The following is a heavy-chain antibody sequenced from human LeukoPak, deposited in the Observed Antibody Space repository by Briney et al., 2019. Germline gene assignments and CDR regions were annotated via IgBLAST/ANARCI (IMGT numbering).Heavy chain of an antibody. J-gene: IGHJ5*02. CDR3: ARDHGSSSWTRRFDP. Sequence: SETLSLTCTVSGYSISSGYYWGWIRQSPGKGLEWIGSIYNSGSTYYNPSLKSRVTISIDTSKNQFSLKLSSVTAADTAVYYCARDHGSSSWTRRFDPWGQGTLVTVSS. CDR2: IYNSGST. CDR1: GYSISSGYY. V-gene: IGHV4-38-2*02. D-gene: IGHD6-13*01.